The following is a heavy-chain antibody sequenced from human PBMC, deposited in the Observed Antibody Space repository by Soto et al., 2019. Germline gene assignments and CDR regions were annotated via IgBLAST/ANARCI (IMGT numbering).Heavy chain of an antibody. Sequence: QVQLVQSGAEVKKPGSSVKVSCKASGGTFSSYAISWVRQAPGQGLEWMGGIIPISDTTNYAQKFQGRVTITADESKSIAYMELSSLRSEDTAVYYCARSQGSSTSLEIYYYYYYGMDVWGQGTTVTVSS. CDR3: ARSQGSSTSLEIYYYYYYGMDV. D-gene: IGHD2-2*01. V-gene: IGHV1-69*01. CDR1: GGTFSSYA. CDR2: IIPISDTT. J-gene: IGHJ6*02.